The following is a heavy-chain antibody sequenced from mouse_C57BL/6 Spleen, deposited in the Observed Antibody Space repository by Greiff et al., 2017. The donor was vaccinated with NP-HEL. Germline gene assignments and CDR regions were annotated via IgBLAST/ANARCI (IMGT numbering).Heavy chain of an antibody. Sequence: QVQLQQSGTELVKPGASVKLSCKASGYTFTSYWMHWVKQRPGQGLEWIGNINPSNGGTNYNEKFKSKATLTVDKSSSTAYMQLSSLTSEDSAVYYCARGVITTAYYYAMDYWGQGTSVTVSS. D-gene: IGHD2-4*01. CDR2: INPSNGGT. CDR3: ARGVITTAYYYAMDY. CDR1: GYTFTSYW. J-gene: IGHJ4*01. V-gene: IGHV1-53*01.